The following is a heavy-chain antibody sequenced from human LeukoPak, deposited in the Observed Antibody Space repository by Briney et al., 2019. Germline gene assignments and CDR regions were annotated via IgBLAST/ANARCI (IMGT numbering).Heavy chain of an antibody. CDR2: IYHSGST. V-gene: IGHV4-38-2*02. Sequence: PSETLSLTCTVSGYSISSGYYWGWIRQPPGKGLEWIGSIYHSGSTYYNPSLKSRVTISVDTSKNQFSLKLSSVTAADTAVYYCARDPIVAAPWFDPWGQGTLVTVSS. CDR3: ARDPIVAAPWFDP. CDR1: GYSISSGYY. J-gene: IGHJ5*02. D-gene: IGHD3-22*01.